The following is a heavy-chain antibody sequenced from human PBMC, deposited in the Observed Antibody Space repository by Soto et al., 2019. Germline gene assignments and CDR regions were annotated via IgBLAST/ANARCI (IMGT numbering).Heavy chain of an antibody. CDR2: ISFDGNNK. CDR3: ARREDKSAWSVIGW. J-gene: IGHJ4*02. D-gene: IGHD2-21*01. CDR1: GFTFNTYA. V-gene: IGHV3-30-3*01. Sequence: QVQLVESGGTVVQPGESLRLSCAASGFTFNTYAMHWVRQAPGKGLEWVAIISFDGNNKYYADSVKGRFTISRDNSNGARYLQMNSLKADDTAVYYFARREDKSAWSVIGWWGQGTRVTVSS.